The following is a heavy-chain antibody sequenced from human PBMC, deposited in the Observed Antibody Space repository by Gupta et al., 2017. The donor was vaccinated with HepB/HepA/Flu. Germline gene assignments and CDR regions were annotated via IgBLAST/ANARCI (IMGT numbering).Heavy chain of an antibody. J-gene: IGHJ4*02. CDR1: GFTFSSYC. V-gene: IGHV3-21*01. D-gene: IGHD3-22*01. Sequence: EVQLVESGGGLVKPGGSLRLSCAASGFTFSSYCMNWVRQAPGKGLEWVSSISSSSSYIYYADSVKGRFTISRDNAKNSLYLQMNSLRAEDTAVYYCARYDRGLDDSSGYYYAAFDYWGQGTLVTVSS. CDR3: ARYDRGLDDSSGYYYAAFDY. CDR2: ISSSSSYI.